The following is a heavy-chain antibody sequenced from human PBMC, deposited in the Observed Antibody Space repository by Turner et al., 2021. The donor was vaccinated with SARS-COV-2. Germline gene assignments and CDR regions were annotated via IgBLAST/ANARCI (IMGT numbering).Heavy chain of an antibody. Sequence: QVQLVQSGAEVKKPGSSVKVSCKASGCTFSSYAISWVRQAPGQGLEWMGRIIPILGIANHAQKFQGRVTITADKSTSTAYMELSSLRSEDTAVYYCARHDYGGNEINYWGQGTLVTVSS. D-gene: IGHD4-17*01. CDR1: GCTFSSYA. V-gene: IGHV1-69*04. CDR2: IIPILGIA. CDR3: ARHDYGGNEINY. J-gene: IGHJ4*02.